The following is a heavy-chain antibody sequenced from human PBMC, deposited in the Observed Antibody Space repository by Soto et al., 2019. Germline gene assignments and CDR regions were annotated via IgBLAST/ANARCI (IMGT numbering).Heavy chain of an antibody. CDR3: ARWGCIGSNCNLTQRSFAL. CDR1: GFIFNEYG. D-gene: IGHD2-15*01. J-gene: IGHJ4*02. V-gene: IGHV3-33*03. CDR2: IWYDGSNK. Sequence: QVQLVESGGGVVQPGRSLRLSCAASGFIFNEYGMHWVSQDPGKGLEWVAVIWYDGSNKYYADSVKGRFTFSRDNSKNTMSLQMNRLRGEDTAGYYCARWGCIGSNCNLTQRSFALWGQGTLVTVSS.